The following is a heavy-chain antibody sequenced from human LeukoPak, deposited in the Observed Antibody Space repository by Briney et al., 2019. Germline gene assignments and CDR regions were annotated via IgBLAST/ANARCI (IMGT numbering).Heavy chain of an antibody. CDR3: TKDMSKWLVRYHGMDV. CDR2: ISWNSGSI. V-gene: IGHV3-9*01. Sequence: GRSLRLSCAASGFTFDDYAMHWVRQAPGKGLEWVSGISWNSGSIGYADSVKGRFTISRDNAKNSLYLQMNSLRAEDTALYYCTKDMSKWLVRYHGMDVGGQGTTVTVSS. J-gene: IGHJ6*02. D-gene: IGHD6-19*01. CDR1: GFTFDDYA.